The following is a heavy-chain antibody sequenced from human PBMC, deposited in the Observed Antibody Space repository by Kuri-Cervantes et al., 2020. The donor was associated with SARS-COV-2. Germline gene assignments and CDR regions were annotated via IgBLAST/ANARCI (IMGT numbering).Heavy chain of an antibody. J-gene: IGHJ4*02. CDR1: GFTFSSYA. Sequence: GESLKISCAASGFTFSSYAMHWVRQAPGKGLEWVAVISYDGSNKYYADSVKGRFTISRDNSKNTLYLQMNSLRTEGTAIYYCARDRVGVHDCWGQGTLVTVSS. D-gene: IGHD2-21*01. CDR2: ISYDGSNK. CDR3: ARDRVGVHDC. V-gene: IGHV3-30*04.